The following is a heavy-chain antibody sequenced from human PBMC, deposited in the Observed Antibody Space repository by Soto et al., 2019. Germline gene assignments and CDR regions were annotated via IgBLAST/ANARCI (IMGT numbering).Heavy chain of an antibody. Sequence: ASVKVSCKASGYTFTSYGISWVRQAPGQGLEWMGRISAYNGNTNYAQKLQGRVTMTTDTSTSTAYMELRSLRSDDTAVYYCAADCSGGSCYSGGSFIWGQGTMVTVSS. D-gene: IGHD2-15*01. CDR1: GYTFTSYG. CDR3: AADCSGGSCYSGGSFI. J-gene: IGHJ3*02. V-gene: IGHV1-18*01. CDR2: ISAYNGNT.